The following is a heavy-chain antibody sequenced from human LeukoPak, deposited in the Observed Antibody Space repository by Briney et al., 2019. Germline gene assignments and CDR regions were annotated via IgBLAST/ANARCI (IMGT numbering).Heavy chain of an antibody. Sequence: GGSLRLSCAASGFTFSSYAMSWVRQAPGKGLEWVLAFSGRGGSIFYADSVKGRFTISRDNSKNTLYLQMNSLSAEDTAVYYCAKDGLYDYVWGSYRLVNWFDPWGQGTLVTVSS. CDR2: FSGRGGSI. V-gene: IGHV3-23*01. CDR3: AKDGLYDYVWGSYRLVNWFDP. J-gene: IGHJ5*02. CDR1: GFTFSSYA. D-gene: IGHD3-16*02.